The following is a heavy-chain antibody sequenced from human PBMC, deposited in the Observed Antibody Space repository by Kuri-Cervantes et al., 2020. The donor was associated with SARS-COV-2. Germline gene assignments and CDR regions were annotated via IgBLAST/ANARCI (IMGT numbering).Heavy chain of an antibody. Sequence: GESLKISCEVSGFLFSASAIHWVRQGSGKGLEWVGRVRGKANNYATAYAASVKGRFTISRDDSKNMAYLQMNSLKTEDTAVYYCTSHDFWSGIFFDYWGQGTLVTVSS. CDR1: GFLFSASA. CDR2: VRGKANNYAT. V-gene: IGHV3-73*01. CDR3: TSHDFWSGIFFDY. D-gene: IGHD3-3*01. J-gene: IGHJ4*02.